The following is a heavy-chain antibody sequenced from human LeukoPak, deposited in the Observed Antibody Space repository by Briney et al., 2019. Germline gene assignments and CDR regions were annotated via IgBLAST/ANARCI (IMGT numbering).Heavy chain of an antibody. CDR2: ISSSGSTI. CDR1: GGSISSSSYY. D-gene: IGHD1-7*01. V-gene: IGHV3-11*01. Sequence: PSETLSLTCTVSGGSISSSSYYWGWIRQPPGKGLEWVSYISSSGSTIYYADSVKGRFTISRDNAKNSLYLQMNSLRAEDTALYYCARVFRHNWNYFWQEGFDYWGQGTLVTVSS. CDR3: ARVFRHNWNYFWQEGFDY. J-gene: IGHJ4*02.